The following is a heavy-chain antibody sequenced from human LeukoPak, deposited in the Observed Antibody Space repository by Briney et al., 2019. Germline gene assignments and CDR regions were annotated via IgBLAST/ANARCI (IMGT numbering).Heavy chain of an antibody. V-gene: IGHV4-39*07. CDR1: GGSISSSSYY. CDR3: ARVAGVEVAPATSY. Sequence: SETLSLTCTVSGGSISSSSYYWGWIRQPPGKGLEWIGSIYSSGSTYYNPSLKSRVTISVDTSKNQFSLSLTSVTAADTAVYYCARVAGVEVAPATSYWGQGTLVTVSS. CDR2: IYSSGST. J-gene: IGHJ4*02. D-gene: IGHD2-15*01.